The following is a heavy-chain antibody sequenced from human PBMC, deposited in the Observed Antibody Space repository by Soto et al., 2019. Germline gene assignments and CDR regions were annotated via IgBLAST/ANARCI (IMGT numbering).Heavy chain of an antibody. CDR1: GFTFSSYG. CDR2: ISGSGATT. CDR3: AKARGSSGTTVRFDP. V-gene: IGHV3-23*01. J-gene: IGHJ5*02. D-gene: IGHD1-1*01. Sequence: EVQLLESGGDLVQPGGSLRLSCAASGFTFSSYGMSWVRQAPGRGLEWVSAISGSGATTSYADSVKGRCTISRDNSKNTLFLQMNSLRTEDTAVYYCAKARGSSGTTVRFDPWGLGTLVTVSS.